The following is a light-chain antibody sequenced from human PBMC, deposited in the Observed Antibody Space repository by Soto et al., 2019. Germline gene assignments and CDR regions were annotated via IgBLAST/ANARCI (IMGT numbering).Light chain of an antibody. CDR2: DVS. CDR3: CSYAGSYTLV. Sequence: QSALTQPRSLSGSPGQSVTISCTGTSNDVGAYNYVSWYQQHPAKAPKLMIYDVSKRPSGVPDRFSASKSGTTASLTISGLQAEDEADYCCCSYAGSYTLVFGGGTKLTVL. V-gene: IGLV2-11*01. CDR1: SNDVGAYNY. J-gene: IGLJ2*01.